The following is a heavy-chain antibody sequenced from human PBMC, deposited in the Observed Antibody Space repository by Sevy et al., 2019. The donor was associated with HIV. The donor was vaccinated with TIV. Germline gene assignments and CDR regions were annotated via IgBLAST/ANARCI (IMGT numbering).Heavy chain of an antibody. V-gene: IGHV4-34*01. D-gene: IGHD4-17*01. CDR2: INHSEST. J-gene: IGHJ6*02. CDR3: ARAGGTTVTTSDYYYGMDV. Sequence: SETLSLTCAVYGGSFSGYYWSWIRQPPGKGLEWIGEINHSESTNYNPSLKSRVTISVDTSKNQFSLKLSSVTAADTAVYYCARAGGTTVTTSDYYYGMDVWGQGTTVTVSS. CDR1: GGSFSGYY.